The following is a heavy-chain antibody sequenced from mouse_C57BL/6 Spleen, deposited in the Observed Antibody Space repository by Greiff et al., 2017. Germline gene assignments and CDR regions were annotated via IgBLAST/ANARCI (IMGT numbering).Heavy chain of an antibody. CDR2: IDPSDSET. V-gene: IGHV1-52*01. CDR1: GYTFTSYW. D-gene: IGHD1-1*01. Sequence: QVQLQQPGAELVRPGSSVKLSCKASGYTFTSYWMHWVKQRPIQGLEWIGNIDPSDSETHYNQKFKDKATLTVDKSSSTAYMQLSSLTSEDSAVYYGALITTVVARDYFDYWGQGTTLTVSS. CDR3: ALITTVVARDYFDY. J-gene: IGHJ2*01.